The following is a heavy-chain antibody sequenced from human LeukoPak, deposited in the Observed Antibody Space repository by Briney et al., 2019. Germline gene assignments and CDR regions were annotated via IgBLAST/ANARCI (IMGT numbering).Heavy chain of an antibody. CDR3: ARMSIAARPWYYGMDV. V-gene: IGHV4-59*08. CDR1: GGSISSYY. Sequence: SETLSLTCTVSGGSISSYYWSWIRQPPGKGLEWIGYIYYSGSTNYNPSLKSRVTISVDTSKNQFSLKLSSVTAADTAVYCCARMSIAARPWYYGMDVWGQGTTVTVSS. J-gene: IGHJ6*02. CDR2: IYYSGST. D-gene: IGHD6-6*01.